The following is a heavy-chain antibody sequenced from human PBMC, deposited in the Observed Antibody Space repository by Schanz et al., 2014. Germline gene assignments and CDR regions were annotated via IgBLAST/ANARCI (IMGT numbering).Heavy chain of an antibody. CDR2: IWSDGTNE. CDR1: GFTFSSYG. Sequence: VQLVESGGGLVQPGGSLRLSCAASGFTFSSYGIHWVRQAPGKGLEWVAVIWSDGTNEYYADSVKGRFTISRDNSKNTLYLQMNSLRAEDTAVYFCAKIERNEDWGQGTLVTGSS. CDR3: AKIERNED. V-gene: IGHV3-33*06. J-gene: IGHJ4*02. D-gene: IGHD1-1*01.